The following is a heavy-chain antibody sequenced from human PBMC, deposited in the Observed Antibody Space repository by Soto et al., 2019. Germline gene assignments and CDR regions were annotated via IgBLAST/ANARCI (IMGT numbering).Heavy chain of an antibody. CDR1: GFTFSSYA. J-gene: IGHJ4*02. Sequence: GGSLRLSCAASGFTFSSYAMSWVRQAPGKGLEWVSAISGSGGSTYYADSVKGRFTISRDNSKNTLYLQMNSLRAEDTAVYYCAKRGCSGGSCPYYFDYWGQGTLVTVSS. V-gene: IGHV3-23*01. CDR2: ISGSGGST. D-gene: IGHD2-15*01. CDR3: AKRGCSGGSCPYYFDY.